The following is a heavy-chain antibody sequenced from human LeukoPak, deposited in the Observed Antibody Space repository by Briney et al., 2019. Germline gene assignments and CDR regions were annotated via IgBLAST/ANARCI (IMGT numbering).Heavy chain of an antibody. CDR2: INSDGSTT. J-gene: IGHJ4*02. CDR3: ARVWSYHYFDY. CDR1: GFSFSNYW. Sequence: GGSLRLSCAASGFSFSNYWMCWVRQAPGKGLVCVSRINSDGSTTTYADSVKGRFTISRDDAKNTLYLQMNSLRAEDTAVYYCARVWSYHYFDYWGQGTLVTVSS. V-gene: IGHV3-74*03. D-gene: IGHD2-8*02.